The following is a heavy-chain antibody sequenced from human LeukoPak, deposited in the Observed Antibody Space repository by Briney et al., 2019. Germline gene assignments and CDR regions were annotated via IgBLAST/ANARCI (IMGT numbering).Heavy chain of an antibody. Sequence: SETLSLTCTVSGGSVSSGGYYWSWSRETPWKGLEWIGYVYYTGSTNYIPSLKSRVTISVDTFKNQFSLKLSSVPAADTAVYYCASYTSGVIAAANDAFQIWGQWTMVTVSS. V-gene: IGHV4-61*08. D-gene: IGHD6-13*01. CDR2: VYYTGST. J-gene: IGHJ3*02. CDR3: ASYTSGVIAAANDAFQI. CDR1: GGSVSSGGYY.